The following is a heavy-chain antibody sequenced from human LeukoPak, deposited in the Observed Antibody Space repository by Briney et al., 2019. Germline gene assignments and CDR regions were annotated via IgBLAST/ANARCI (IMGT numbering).Heavy chain of an antibody. CDR1: GASITSSSYF. CDR3: ARTLSGNDY. Sequence: SETLSLTCTVSGASITSSSYFWGWIRQPPGKGLEWIGSIYYSGSTYYNPSLKSRVTISVDTSKNQFSLRLSSVTAADTAVYYCARTLSGNDYWGQGTLVTVSS. D-gene: IGHD3-10*01. CDR2: IYYSGST. V-gene: IGHV4-39*01. J-gene: IGHJ4*02.